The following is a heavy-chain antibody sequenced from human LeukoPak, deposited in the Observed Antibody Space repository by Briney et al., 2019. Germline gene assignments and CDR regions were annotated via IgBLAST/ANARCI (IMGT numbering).Heavy chain of an antibody. Sequence: GGSLRLSCAASGFTFSSFWMHWVRQAPGKGLMWVSHINSDGSKTNYTDSAKGRFTISRDNAKNILHLQLNSLRDEDTATYFCARGGYDTVWKNYRYTEADHWGQGTLVSVSS. CDR1: GFTFSSFW. CDR2: INSDGSKT. D-gene: IGHD3-16*02. J-gene: IGHJ4*02. V-gene: IGHV3-74*01. CDR3: ARGGYDTVWKNYRYTEADH.